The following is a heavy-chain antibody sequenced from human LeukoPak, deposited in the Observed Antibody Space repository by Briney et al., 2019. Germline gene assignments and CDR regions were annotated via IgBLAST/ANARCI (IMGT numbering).Heavy chain of an antibody. CDR2: VYHSGTT. Sequence: QASETLSLTCAVSGASISGGYWWSWVRQPPGKGLEWIGEVYHSGTTTYNPSLKSRVTVSADKSENQFSLKLTSVTAADTAMYYCARRITGILAPFDSWGQGTLVTVSS. J-gene: IGHJ4*02. D-gene: IGHD1-20*01. CDR3: ARRITGILAPFDS. V-gene: IGHV4-4*02. CDR1: GASISGGYW.